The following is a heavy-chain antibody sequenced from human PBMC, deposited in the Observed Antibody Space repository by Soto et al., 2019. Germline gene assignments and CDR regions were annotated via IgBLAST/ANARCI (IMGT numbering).Heavy chain of an antibody. D-gene: IGHD6-13*01. J-gene: IGHJ5*02. CDR2: ISYDGRNQ. CDR1: GFIFSCYA. V-gene: IGHV3-30*04. CDR3: ARARYSTTWYAGFDP. Sequence: LXLSFAASGFIFSCYAMHWVRQAPVKGLEWVAVISYDGRNQYYADSVKGRFSISRDNPTNTLYLQMNSLRVEDTAVYYCARARYSTTWYAGFDPWGQGILVTVSS.